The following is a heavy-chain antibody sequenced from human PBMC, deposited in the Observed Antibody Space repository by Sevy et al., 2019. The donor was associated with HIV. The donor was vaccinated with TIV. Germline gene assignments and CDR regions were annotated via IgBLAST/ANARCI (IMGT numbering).Heavy chain of an antibody. CDR3: ANDGLWLSVAY. Sequence: GGSLRLSCAASGFTFSSYAMTWVRQAPGKGLEWVSSISGSGGNIYYADSVKGRFTISRDSSKNTVSLQMNSQRAEDTAVYYGANDGLWLSVAYWGQGTLVTVSS. CDR1: GFTFSSYA. J-gene: IGHJ4*02. V-gene: IGHV3-23*01. CDR2: ISGSGGNI. D-gene: IGHD5-18*01.